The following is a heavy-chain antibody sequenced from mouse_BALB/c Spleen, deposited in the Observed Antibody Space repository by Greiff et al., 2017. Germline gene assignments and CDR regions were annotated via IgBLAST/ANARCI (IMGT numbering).Heavy chain of an antibody. CDR3: ARRVHYYGSSPFAY. J-gene: IGHJ3*01. V-gene: IGHV1-7*01. CDR1: GYTFTSYW. D-gene: IGHD1-1*01. Sequence: VQLQQSGAELAKPGASVKMSCKASGYTFTSYWMHWVKQRPGQGLEWIGYINPSTGYTEYNQKFKDKATLTADKSSSTAYMQLSSLTSEDSAVYYCARRVHYYGSSPFAYWGQGTLVTVSA. CDR2: INPSTGYT.